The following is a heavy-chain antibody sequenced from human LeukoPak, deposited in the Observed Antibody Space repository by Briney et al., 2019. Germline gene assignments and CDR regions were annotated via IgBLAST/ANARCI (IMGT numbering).Heavy chain of an antibody. D-gene: IGHD5-24*01. Sequence: GASVKVSCKASGGTFSSYAISWVRQAPRQGLEWMGRIIPILGIANYAQKFQGRVTITADKSTSTAYMELSSLRSEDTAVYYCARNRWTKEAMDYWGQGTLVTVSS. CDR1: GGTFSSYA. CDR2: IIPILGIA. V-gene: IGHV1-69*04. J-gene: IGHJ4*02. CDR3: ARNRWTKEAMDY.